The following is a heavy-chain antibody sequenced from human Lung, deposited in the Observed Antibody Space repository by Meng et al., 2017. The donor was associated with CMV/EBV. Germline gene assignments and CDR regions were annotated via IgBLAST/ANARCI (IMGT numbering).Heavy chain of an antibody. V-gene: IGHV4-4*02. D-gene: IGHD6-19*01. J-gene: IGHJ4*02. CDR2: IYHSGST. Sequence: QVQLQGAGPGLVKPSGTLSLNCAVSGGSISSSNWWSWVRQPPGKGLEWIGEIYHSGSTNYNPSLKSRVTISVDKSKNQFSLKLSSVTAADTAVYYCASFPPPGKQWLVTDYWGQGTLVTVSS. CDR1: GGSISSSNW. CDR3: ASFPPPGKQWLVTDY.